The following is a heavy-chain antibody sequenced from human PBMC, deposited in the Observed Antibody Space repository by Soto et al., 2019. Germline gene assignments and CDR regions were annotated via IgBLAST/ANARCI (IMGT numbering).Heavy chain of an antibody. Sequence: QVRIMESGGGVVQPGGSLRLSYRTSGFTFSSFSMHWFRQAPGKGLEWVAVIGSTNVKYYADSVKGRFTVSRDNSQDTLYLQMDSLTPDDTAVYYCAREVVTTKWYFDNWGQGSLVTVSS. CDR3: AREVVTTKWYFDN. D-gene: IGHD1-1*01. CDR1: GFTFSSFS. CDR2: IGSTNVK. V-gene: IGHV3-30*14. J-gene: IGHJ4*02.